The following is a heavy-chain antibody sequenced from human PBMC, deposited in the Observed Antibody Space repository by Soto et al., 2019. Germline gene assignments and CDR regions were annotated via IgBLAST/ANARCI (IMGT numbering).Heavy chain of an antibody. Sequence: GASVKVSCKASGGTFSSYAISWVRQAPGQGLEWMGGIIPIFGTANYAQKFQGRVTITADESTSTAYMELSSLRSEDTAVYYCARSCSGGSCYGVYYGMAVRGQGTTVTVSS. CDR1: GGTFSSYA. D-gene: IGHD2-15*01. V-gene: IGHV1-69*13. CDR3: ARSCSGGSCYGVYYGMAV. CDR2: IIPIFGTA. J-gene: IGHJ6*02.